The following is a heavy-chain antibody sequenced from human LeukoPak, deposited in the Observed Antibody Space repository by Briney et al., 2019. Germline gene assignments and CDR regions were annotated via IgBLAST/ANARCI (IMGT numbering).Heavy chain of an antibody. Sequence: PGGSLRLSCAASGFPYDLQTMSWVRQAPGEGLDWVASMKEDGSEIYYVDSVKGRLTIPRDNPKNSLYLKMSSLRAEDTTVYYCARGGATRGRFENWGQGALVTVSS. J-gene: IGHJ4*02. D-gene: IGHD1-26*01. CDR3: ARGGATRGRFEN. V-gene: IGHV3-7*01. CDR1: GFPYDLQT. CDR2: MKEDGSEI.